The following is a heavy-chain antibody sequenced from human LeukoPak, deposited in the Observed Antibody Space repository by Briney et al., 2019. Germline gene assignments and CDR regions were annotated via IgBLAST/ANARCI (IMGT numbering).Heavy chain of an antibody. J-gene: IGHJ4*02. CDR2: ITTTGSSI. V-gene: IGHV3-11*01. CDR3: AKGGGSGWPPFDY. Sequence: GGSLRLSCAASGFRFSDYYMSWIRQAPGKGLDLVSYITTTGSSIYYADSVKGRFTISRDNAKNSLYLQMNSLRAEDTAVYYCAKGGGSGWPPFDYWGQGTLVTVSS. CDR1: GFRFSDYY. D-gene: IGHD6-19*01.